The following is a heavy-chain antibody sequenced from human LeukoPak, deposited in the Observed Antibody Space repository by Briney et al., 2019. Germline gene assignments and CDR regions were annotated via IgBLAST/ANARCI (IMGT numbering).Heavy chain of an antibody. Sequence: SETLSLTCTVSGGSISSYYWSWLRQPPGKGLEWIGYIYYSGSTNYNPSLKSRVTILVDTSKNQFSLKLSSVTAADTAVYYCARVGGYDILTGYYQRDWFDPWGQGTLVTVSS. D-gene: IGHD3-9*01. V-gene: IGHV4-59*01. J-gene: IGHJ5*02. CDR1: GGSISSYY. CDR2: IYYSGST. CDR3: ARVGGYDILTGYYQRDWFDP.